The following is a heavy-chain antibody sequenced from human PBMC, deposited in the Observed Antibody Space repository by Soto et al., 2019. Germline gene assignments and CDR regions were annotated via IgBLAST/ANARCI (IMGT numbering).Heavy chain of an antibody. V-gene: IGHV4-34*01. CDR2: INHSGST. J-gene: IGHJ4*02. CDR1: GGSFSGYY. Sequence: QVQLQQWGAGLLKPSETLSLTCAVYGGSFSGYYWSWIRQPPGKGLEWIGEINHSGSTNYNPSLKSRVTISVDTSKNQFSLKLSSVTAADTAVYYCARGRSPYNWNSFKDVLSRGYYFDYWGQGTLVTVSS. CDR3: ARGRSPYNWNSFKDVLSRGYYFDY. D-gene: IGHD1-7*01.